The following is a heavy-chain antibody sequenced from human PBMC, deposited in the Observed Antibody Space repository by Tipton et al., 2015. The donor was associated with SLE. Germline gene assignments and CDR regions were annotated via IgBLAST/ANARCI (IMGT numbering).Heavy chain of an antibody. V-gene: IGHV3-74*01. D-gene: IGHD1-26*01. CDR3: ARVLSGGRGALFGY. CDR1: GFTFSSYW. Sequence: SLRLSCAASGFTFSSYWMHWVRQAPGKGLVWVSRINSDGSSTSYADSVKGRFTISRDNAKNTLYLQRNSLRAEDTAVYYCARVLSGGRGALFGYWGQGTLVTVSS. CDR2: INSDGSST. J-gene: IGHJ4*02.